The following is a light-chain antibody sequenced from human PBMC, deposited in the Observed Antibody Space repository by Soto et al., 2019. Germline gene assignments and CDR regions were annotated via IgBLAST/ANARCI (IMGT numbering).Light chain of an antibody. CDR1: QRISSW. V-gene: IGKV1-5*01. CDR3: QQYSGT. Sequence: DIQVTQSPSTLSASVGDRVTITCRASQRISSWLACYQQKSGKAPKLLIYDASSLESGVPSRLSGSVSGTEFTLTIRSLKPDDFAIYNCQQYSGTFGQGDKVDIQ. CDR2: DAS. J-gene: IGKJ1*01.